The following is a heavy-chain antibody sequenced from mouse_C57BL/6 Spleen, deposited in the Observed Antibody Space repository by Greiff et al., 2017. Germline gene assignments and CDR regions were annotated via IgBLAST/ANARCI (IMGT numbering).Heavy chain of an antibody. CDR2: INPSSGYT. Sequence: QVQLKESGAELAKPGASVKLSCKASGYTFTSYWMPWVKQRPGQGLEWIGYINPSSGYTKYNQKFKDKATLTADKSSSTAYMQLSSLTYEDSAVYDCARGNYYGSSYPWYFDVWGTGTTVTVSS. CDR3: ARGNYYGSSYPWYFDV. D-gene: IGHD1-1*01. CDR1: GYTFTSYW. J-gene: IGHJ1*03. V-gene: IGHV1-7*01.